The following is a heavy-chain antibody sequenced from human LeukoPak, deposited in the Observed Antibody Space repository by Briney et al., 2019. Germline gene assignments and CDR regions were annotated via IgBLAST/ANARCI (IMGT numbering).Heavy chain of an antibody. CDR3: ATTPTFDY. V-gene: IGHV3-23*01. Sequence: GGSLRLSCAASRFTFGSHSLNWVRQAPGKGLEWVSTIISADRTFYADTAKGRFTISRDNSKNTLSLQMNSLRADDTAVYYCATTPTFDYWGQGTLVTVSS. CDR1: RFTFGSHS. D-gene: IGHD4-17*01. CDR2: IISADRT. J-gene: IGHJ4*02.